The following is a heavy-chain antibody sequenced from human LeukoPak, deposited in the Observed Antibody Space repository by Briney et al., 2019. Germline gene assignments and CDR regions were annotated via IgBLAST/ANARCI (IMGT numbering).Heavy chain of an antibody. Sequence: GGSLRLSCAASGFTVSSYEMNWVRQAPGKGLEWVSYISGSGSTKYYADSVKGRFTISRDNAKNSLYLQMNSLRAEDTAVYYCARKGSSWYYFDYWGQGTLVTVSS. J-gene: IGHJ4*02. CDR2: ISGSGSTK. D-gene: IGHD6-13*01. V-gene: IGHV3-48*03. CDR1: GFTVSSYE. CDR3: ARKGSSWYYFDY.